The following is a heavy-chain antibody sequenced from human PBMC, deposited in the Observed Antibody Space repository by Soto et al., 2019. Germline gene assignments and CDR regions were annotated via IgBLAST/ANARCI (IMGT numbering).Heavy chain of an antibody. CDR3: ARAKRDLDYYYYGMDV. CDR2: IKQDGSEK. Sequence: GGSLRLSCAASGFTFSSYWMSWVRQAPGKGLEWVANIKQDGSEKYYVDSVKGRFTISRDNAXXXXXXXXXXXXXXXXXVYYCARAKRDLDYYYYGMDVWGQGTTVTVSS. D-gene: IGHD3-10*01. CDR1: GFTFSSYW. J-gene: IGHJ6*02. V-gene: IGHV3-7*01.